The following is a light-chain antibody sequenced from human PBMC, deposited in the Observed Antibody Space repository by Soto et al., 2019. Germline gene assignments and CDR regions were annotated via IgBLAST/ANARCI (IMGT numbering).Light chain of an antibody. V-gene: IGKV3-11*01. Sequence: EIVLTQSPATLSLSPGERATLSCRASQSVSSYLAWYQQKPGQAPRLLIYDASNRATGIPARFSGSGSGTDFTLTISSPEPEDFAVYYCQQRSNFALTFGGGTKVEIK. J-gene: IGKJ4*01. CDR2: DAS. CDR3: QQRSNFALT. CDR1: QSVSSY.